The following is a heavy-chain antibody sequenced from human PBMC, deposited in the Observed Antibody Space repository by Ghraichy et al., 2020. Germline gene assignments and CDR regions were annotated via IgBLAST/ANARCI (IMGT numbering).Heavy chain of an antibody. CDR1: GYTFTSYA. J-gene: IGHJ4*02. CDR2: INAGNGNT. Sequence: ASVKVSCKASGYTFTSYAMHWVRQAPGPRLEWMGWINAGNGNTKYSQKFQGRVTITRNTSARTAYMELSSLRSENTAVYYCTRDVAVAGALDYWGQGTLVTVSS. CDR3: TRDVAVAGALDY. V-gene: IGHV1-3*01. D-gene: IGHD6-19*01.